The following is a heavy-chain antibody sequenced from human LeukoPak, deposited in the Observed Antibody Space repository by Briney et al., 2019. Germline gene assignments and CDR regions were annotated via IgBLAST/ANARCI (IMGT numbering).Heavy chain of an antibody. CDR3: ARDPSTVVTLPYYFDF. J-gene: IGHJ4*02. D-gene: IGHD4-23*01. CDR1: GASFSGYH. CDR2: INHRGRT. Sequence: SETLSLTCAVYGASFSGYHWNWIRQSPEKGLEWIGEINHRGRTNYNPSLASRVSMSVDTSKNQFSLKLSSVTAANTAIYYCARDPSTVVTLPYYFDFWGQGILVTVSS. V-gene: IGHV4-34*01.